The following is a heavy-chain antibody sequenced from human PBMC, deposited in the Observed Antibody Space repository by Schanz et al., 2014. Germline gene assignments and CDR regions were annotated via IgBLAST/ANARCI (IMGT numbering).Heavy chain of an antibody. CDR3: ARLATSKSRLGDAVDI. V-gene: IGHV3-30*04. CDR2: ISSDGTNK. J-gene: IGHJ3*02. CDR1: GFTFRGHA. D-gene: IGHD6-6*01. Sequence: QVQLVESGGGVVQPGTSLRLSCAASGFTFRGHAMHWVRQAPGKGLNWVAVISSDGTNKYYADSVQGRFTLSKDFSKDTLYLQLTSLRPEDTAVYYCARLATSKSRLGDAVDIWGQGTMVTVSS.